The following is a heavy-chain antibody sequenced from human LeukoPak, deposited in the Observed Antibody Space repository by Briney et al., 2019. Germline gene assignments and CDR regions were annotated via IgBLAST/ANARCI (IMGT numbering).Heavy chain of an antibody. Sequence: ASVKVSCKAPGYTFTSYAMHWVRQAPGQRLEWMGWINAGNGNTKYSQKFQGRVTITRDTSASTAYMELSSLRSEDTAVYYCARDLIAVAGTYWYYYGMDVWGQGTTVTVSS. CDR3: ARDLIAVAGTYWYYYGMDV. CDR1: GYTFTSYA. V-gene: IGHV1-3*01. D-gene: IGHD6-19*01. CDR2: INAGNGNT. J-gene: IGHJ6*02.